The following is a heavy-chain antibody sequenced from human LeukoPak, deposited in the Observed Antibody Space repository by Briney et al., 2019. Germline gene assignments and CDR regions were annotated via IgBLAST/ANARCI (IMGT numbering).Heavy chain of an antibody. J-gene: IGHJ4*02. CDR1: GFTFSSYW. CDR2: IKQDGSEK. CDR3: ARVGSPWPGIAVAVGGFDY. D-gene: IGHD6-19*01. V-gene: IGHV3-7*01. Sequence: GGSLRLSCAASGFTFSSYWMSWVRQAPGKGLEWVANIKQDGSEKYYVDSVKGRFTISRDNAKNSLYLQMNSLRAEDSAVYYCARVGSPWPGIAVAVGGFDYWGQGTLVTVSS.